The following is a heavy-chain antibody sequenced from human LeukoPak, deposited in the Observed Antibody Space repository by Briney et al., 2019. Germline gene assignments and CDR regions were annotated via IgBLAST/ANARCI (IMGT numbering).Heavy chain of an antibody. Sequence: PGGSLRLSCAASGFTFSSYWMHWVRQAPGKGLVCFSGINSDGSSTTYADSVRGRFTISRDNAKNTLYLQMNSLRDEDTAVYYCARLTITTPFVDYWGQGTLVTVSS. V-gene: IGHV3-74*01. J-gene: IGHJ4*02. CDR1: GFTFSSYW. CDR2: INSDGSST. D-gene: IGHD4-11*01. CDR3: ARLTITTPFVDY.